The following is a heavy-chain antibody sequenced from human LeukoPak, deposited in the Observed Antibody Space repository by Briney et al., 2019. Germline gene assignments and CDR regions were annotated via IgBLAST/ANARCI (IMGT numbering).Heavy chain of an antibody. CDR1: GGTFSSYA. V-gene: IGHV1-69*05. J-gene: IGHJ4*02. CDR2: IIPIFGTA. D-gene: IGHD1-1*01. Sequence: ASVKVSCKASGGTFSSYAISWVRQAPGQGLEWMGGIIPIFGTANYAQKFQGRVTITTDESTSTAYMELSSLRSEDTAVYYCARRGWNDRRYYFDYWGQGTLVTASS. CDR3: ARRGWNDRRYYFDY.